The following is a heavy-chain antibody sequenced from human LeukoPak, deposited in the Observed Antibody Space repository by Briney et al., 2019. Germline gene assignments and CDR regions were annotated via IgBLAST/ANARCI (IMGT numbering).Heavy chain of an antibody. D-gene: IGHD3-22*01. Sequence: GASVKASCKASGYTFTSYGISWVRQAPGQRLEWMGWISAYHGNTKYAQKLQGRVTMTTDTSTSTAYMELRSLRSDDTAVYYCARDRPDYYDSSAYLRGLYSAFGHWGQGTLVTVSS. CDR2: ISAYHGNT. CDR3: ARDRPDYYDSSAYLRGLYSAFGH. CDR1: GYTFTSYG. V-gene: IGHV1-18*01. J-gene: IGHJ4*02.